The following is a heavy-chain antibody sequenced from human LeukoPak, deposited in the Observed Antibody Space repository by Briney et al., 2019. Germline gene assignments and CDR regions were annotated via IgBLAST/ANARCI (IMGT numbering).Heavy chain of an antibody. V-gene: IGHV1-69*13. J-gene: IGHJ5*02. CDR2: IIPIFGTA. D-gene: IGHD2-2*01. CDR1: GGTFRRFA. Sequence: GASVKVSCKASGGTFRRFAMSWVRQAPGQGLEWMGGIIPIFGTANYAQEFQGRVTITADESTSTAYMELSSLISEDTAVYYCARVVTPRYCTSTSCYSKGWFDPWGQGTLVTVSS. CDR3: ARVVTPRYCTSTSCYSKGWFDP.